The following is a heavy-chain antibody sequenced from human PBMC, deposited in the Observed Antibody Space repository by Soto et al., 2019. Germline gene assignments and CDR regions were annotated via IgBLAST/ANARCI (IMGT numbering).Heavy chain of an antibody. D-gene: IGHD5-12*01. V-gene: IGHV3-9*01. J-gene: IGHJ4*02. Sequence: EVQLVESGGGLVQPGRSLRLSCAASGFTFADYAMHWVRQAPGKGLEWVSGISWNSGSIGYADSVKGRFTISRDNAKNSRYLQMSSLRAEDTALYYCAKDASGYDLLYYFDYWGQGTLVTVSS. CDR3: AKDASGYDLLYYFDY. CDR2: ISWNSGSI. CDR1: GFTFADYA.